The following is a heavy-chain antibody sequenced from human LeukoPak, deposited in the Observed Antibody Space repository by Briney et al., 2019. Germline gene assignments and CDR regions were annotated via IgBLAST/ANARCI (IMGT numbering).Heavy chain of an antibody. Sequence: GGSLRLSCAASGFTFSSYWMHWVRQAPGKGLVWVSRINSDGSSTSYADSVKGRFTISRDNAKNTLYLQMNSLRAEDTAVYYCARVGEQWLAQNYYGMDVWGQGTTVTVSS. D-gene: IGHD6-19*01. V-gene: IGHV3-74*01. CDR1: GFTFSSYW. CDR3: ARVGEQWLAQNYYGMDV. CDR2: INSDGSST. J-gene: IGHJ6*02.